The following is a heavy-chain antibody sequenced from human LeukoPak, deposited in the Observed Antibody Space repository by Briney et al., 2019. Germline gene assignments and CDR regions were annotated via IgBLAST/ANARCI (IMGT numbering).Heavy chain of an antibody. J-gene: IGHJ4*02. CDR1: GFTFSSYS. V-gene: IGHV3-21*01. Sequence: PGGSLRLSCAASGFTFSSYSMHWVRQAPGKGLEWVSSITRSSIYIYYSDSVKGRFTISRDNAKNSLYLQMNSLRAEDTAVYYCARARYDSSGYYPILDYWGQGTLVTVSS. CDR2: ITRSSIYI. D-gene: IGHD3-22*01. CDR3: ARARYDSSGYYPILDY.